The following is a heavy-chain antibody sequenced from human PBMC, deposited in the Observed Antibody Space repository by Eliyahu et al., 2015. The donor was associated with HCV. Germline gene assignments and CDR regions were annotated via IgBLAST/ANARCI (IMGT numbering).Heavy chain of an antibody. D-gene: IGHD5-24*01. J-gene: IGHJ4*02. CDR3: ARGENDGRTTLTFLDY. Sequence: QVQLVESGGGVIQPGRSLRLSCAASGFTLRSYAMHWVRQAPGKGLEWVAIISYDGSNKYNADSVKGRFTISRDNSKNTLYLQMNSLRTEDTAVYYCARGENDGRTTLTFLDYWGQGTLVTVSS. CDR1: GFTLRSYA. V-gene: IGHV3-30-3*01. CDR2: ISYDGSNK.